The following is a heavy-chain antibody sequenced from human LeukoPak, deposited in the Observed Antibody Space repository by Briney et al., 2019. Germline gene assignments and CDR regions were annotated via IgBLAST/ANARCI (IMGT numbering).Heavy chain of an antibody. Sequence: SETLSLTCTVSGASITDTSHFWAWIRQPPGKGLVWIGRVYYSGTTSYNPSLQSRVSISVDTSKKQFSLRMSSVTAADTAVYYCARQDFYGSGSYYMDVWGKGTTVTVSS. CDR3: ARQDFYGSGSYYMDV. J-gene: IGHJ6*03. V-gene: IGHV4-39*01. D-gene: IGHD3-10*01. CDR1: GASITDTSHF. CDR2: VYYSGTT.